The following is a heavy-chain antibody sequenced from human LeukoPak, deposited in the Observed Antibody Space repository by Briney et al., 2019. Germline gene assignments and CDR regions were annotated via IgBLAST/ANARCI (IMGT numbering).Heavy chain of an antibody. Sequence: SETLSLTCTVSGGSISSSSYYWGWIRQPPGKGLEWIGSIYYSGSTYYNPSLKSRVTISVDTSKNQFSLKLSSVTAADTAVHYCARGVSFDYWGQGTLVTVSS. CDR3: ARGVSFDY. CDR1: GGSISSSSYY. J-gene: IGHJ4*02. D-gene: IGHD5/OR15-5a*01. CDR2: IYYSGST. V-gene: IGHV4-39*01.